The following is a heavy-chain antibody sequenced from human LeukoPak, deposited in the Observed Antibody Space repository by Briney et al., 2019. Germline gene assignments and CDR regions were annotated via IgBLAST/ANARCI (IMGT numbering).Heavy chain of an antibody. J-gene: IGHJ4*02. Sequence: GGSLRLSCAASGFTFSSYAVSWVRQAPGKRLEWGSAISGSGGSTYYADSVKGRFTISRGNSKNTLYLQMNSLRAEDTAVYYCAKLYCSSTSCYHGGLYFDYWGQGTLVTVSS. CDR2: ISGSGGST. V-gene: IGHV3-23*01. CDR3: AKLYCSSTSCYHGGLYFDY. D-gene: IGHD2-2*01. CDR1: GFTFSSYA.